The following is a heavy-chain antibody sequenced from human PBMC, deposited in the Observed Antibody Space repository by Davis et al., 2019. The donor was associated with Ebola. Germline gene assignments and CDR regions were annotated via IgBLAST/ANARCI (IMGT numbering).Heavy chain of an antibody. Sequence: PSETLSLTCTVSGGSISSYYWSWIRQPPGKGLEWIGYIYYSGSTNYNPSLKSRVTISVDTSKNQFSLKLSSVTAADTAVYYCARVRRITIFGVVIIGGWFDPWGQGTLVTVSS. D-gene: IGHD3-3*01. CDR1: GGSISSYY. J-gene: IGHJ5*02. CDR3: ARVRRITIFGVVIIGGWFDP. V-gene: IGHV4-59*01. CDR2: IYYSGST.